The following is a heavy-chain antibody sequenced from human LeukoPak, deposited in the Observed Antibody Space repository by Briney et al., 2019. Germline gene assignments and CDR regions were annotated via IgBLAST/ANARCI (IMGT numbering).Heavy chain of an antibody. CDR1: GLTFSSYA. CDR3: AKGGARTFHI. CDR2: ISVSGGST. J-gene: IGHJ3*02. Sequence: PGGSLRLSCAASGLTFSSYAMTWVRQAPGKGLEWVSTISVSGGSTYYADSVKGRFTISRDNSKNTLYLQMNSLRAEDTAVYYCAKGGARTFHIWGQGTMVTVSS. D-gene: IGHD6-25*01. V-gene: IGHV3-23*01.